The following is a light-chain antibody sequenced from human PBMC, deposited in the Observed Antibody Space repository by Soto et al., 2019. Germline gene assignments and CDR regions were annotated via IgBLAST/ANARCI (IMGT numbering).Light chain of an antibody. CDR1: QSAGSSY. J-gene: IGKJ5*01. CDR2: GAS. CDR3: QQYGTLPIT. V-gene: IGKV3-20*01. Sequence: EIVLTQSPGTLSLSPGERATLSCRASQSAGSSYLAWYQQKPGQAPRLLIYGASRRATGIPDRFSGSGSGTDFTLTIGRLEPEDFAVYYCQQYGTLPITFGQGTRLEIK.